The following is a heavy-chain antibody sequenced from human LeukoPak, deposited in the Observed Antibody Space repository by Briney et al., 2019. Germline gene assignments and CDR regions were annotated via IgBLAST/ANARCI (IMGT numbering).Heavy chain of an antibody. J-gene: IGHJ4*02. CDR1: GGSISSYY. CDR2: IYTSGST. Sequence: SETLSLTCTVSGGSISSYYRSWIRQPAGKGLEWIGRIYTSGSTNYNPSLKSRVTISVDKSKYQFSLKLSSVTAADTAVYYCARETSSGHPYYIDYWGQGTLVTVSS. V-gene: IGHV4-4*07. D-gene: IGHD3-22*01. CDR3: ARETSSGHPYYIDY.